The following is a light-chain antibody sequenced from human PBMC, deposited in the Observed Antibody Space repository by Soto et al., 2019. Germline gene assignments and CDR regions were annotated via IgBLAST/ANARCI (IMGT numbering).Light chain of an antibody. J-gene: IGKJ4*01. CDR1: QSVSSY. CDR2: DAA. CDR3: QQRSAWVS. V-gene: IGKV3-11*01. Sequence: ILLTQSPATLSLSPGERATLSCRASQSVSSYLAWYQQKSGQAPRLLIYDAATRATGIPARFSGSGSGTDFTLTISSLEPEDFAVYFCQQRSAWVSFGGGTKVDIK.